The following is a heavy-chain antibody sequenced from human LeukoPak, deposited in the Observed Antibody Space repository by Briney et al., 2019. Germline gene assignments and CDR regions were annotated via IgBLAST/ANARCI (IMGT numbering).Heavy chain of an antibody. V-gene: IGHV3-74*01. Sequence: QRGGSLRLSCVTSGITFSNYYMHWVRQVPGEGLVWVSHIIQDGSVTSYADSVKGRFTISRDNAKNTVYLQLNNLRAEGTAVYYCATDDYRGLGYWGQGTLVTVSS. J-gene: IGHJ4*02. CDR3: ATDDYRGLGY. D-gene: IGHD3-16*01. CDR2: IIQDGSVT. CDR1: GITFSNYY.